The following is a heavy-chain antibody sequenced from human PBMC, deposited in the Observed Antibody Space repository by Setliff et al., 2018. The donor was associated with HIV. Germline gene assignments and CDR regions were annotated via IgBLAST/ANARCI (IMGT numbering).Heavy chain of an antibody. CDR1: GYTFTNHA. J-gene: IGHJ4*02. CDR3: ARNAVGETYFDY. D-gene: IGHD1-26*01. Sequence: ASVKVSCKASGYTFTNHAMQWVRQAPGQSLEWMGWIIAGNGDTRYSKNFRDRVTFTQDTSASTAYMELSSLRSDDTAVYYCARNAVGETYFDYWGQGTLVTVSS. V-gene: IGHV1-3*01. CDR2: IIAGNGDT.